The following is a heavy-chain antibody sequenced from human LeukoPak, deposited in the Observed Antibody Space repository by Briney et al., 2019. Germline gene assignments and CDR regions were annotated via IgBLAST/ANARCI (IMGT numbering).Heavy chain of an antibody. V-gene: IGHV4-34*01. CDR2: INHSGST. Sequence: SETLSLTCAVYGGSFSGYYWSWIRQPPGKGLEWIGEINHSGSTNYNPSLKSRVTISVDTSKNQFSLKLSSVTAADTAVYYCARVGVAYSSSWYLRSGLDYWGQGTLVTVSS. CDR1: GGSFSGYY. J-gene: IGHJ4*02. CDR3: ARVGVAYSSSWYLRSGLDY. D-gene: IGHD6-13*01.